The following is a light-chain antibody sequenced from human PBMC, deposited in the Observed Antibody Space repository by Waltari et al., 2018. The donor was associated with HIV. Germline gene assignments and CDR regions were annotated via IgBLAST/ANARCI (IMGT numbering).Light chain of an antibody. V-gene: IGLV1-44*01. CDR1: SPNIGPNT. CDR2: TNN. CDR3: AAWDDSLNGNV. Sequence: QSVLTQPPSASGTPGQRVTISCSGSSPNIGPNTVNWYQQLPGTAPKLLIYTNNQRPSGVPDRFSGSKSGTSASLAISGLQSEDEADYYCAAWDDSLNGNVFGPGTKVTVL. J-gene: IGLJ1*01.